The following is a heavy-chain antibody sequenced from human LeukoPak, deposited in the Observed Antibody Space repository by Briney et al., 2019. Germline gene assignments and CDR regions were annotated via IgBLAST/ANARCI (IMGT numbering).Heavy chain of an antibody. V-gene: IGHV5-51*01. CDR3: ARQDYSYYVMDV. CDR2: ISPTDSDT. CDR1: GYSFSNYW. J-gene: IGHJ6*02. Sequence: GESLKISCKGSGYSFSNYWIAWVRQMPGKGVEWMGIISPTDSDTRYSPSFQGQVTISADTPFSTAYLQWSSLQASDTAIYYCARQDYSYYVMDVWGQGSTVTVSS.